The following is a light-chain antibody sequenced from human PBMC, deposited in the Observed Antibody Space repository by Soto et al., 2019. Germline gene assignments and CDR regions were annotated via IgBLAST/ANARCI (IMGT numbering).Light chain of an antibody. V-gene: IGKV3-15*01. CDR2: GAS. CDR3: QQYNNWPRRT. Sequence: EIVMTQSPATLSVSPGERATLSCRASQSVSSNLAWYQQKPGQAPRLLIYGASTRATGIPARFSCSGSGTEFTLTISSLQSEDFAVYYCQQYNNWPRRTFGQGTQVEIK. J-gene: IGKJ1*01. CDR1: QSVSSN.